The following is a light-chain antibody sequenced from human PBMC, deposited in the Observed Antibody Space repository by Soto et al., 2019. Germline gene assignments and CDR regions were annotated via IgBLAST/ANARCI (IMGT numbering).Light chain of an antibody. CDR1: QSVPSTY. Sequence: EIVLTQSPATLSLSPGERATLSCGASQSVPSTYLAWYQQKPGLAPRLLIYDVSSRATGVPDRFRGSGSGADFTLTITRLEPEDVAVYFCQQYGSSRFTFGPGTKVDIK. CDR3: QQYGSSRFT. J-gene: IGKJ3*01. CDR2: DVS. V-gene: IGKV3D-20*01.